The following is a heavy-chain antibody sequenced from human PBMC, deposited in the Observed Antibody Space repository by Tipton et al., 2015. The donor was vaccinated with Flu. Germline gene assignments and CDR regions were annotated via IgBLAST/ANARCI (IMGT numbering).Heavy chain of an antibody. J-gene: IGHJ4*02. CDR3: ARADNSGYYGWPYYFDY. D-gene: IGHD3-22*01. CDR2: IYHSGTP. V-gene: IGHV4-38-2*02. Sequence: TLSLTCTVSGYSISSRYYWGWIRQPPGKGLEWIGEIYHSGTPNYNPSLKTRVTISLDKSKNRFSLRLSSVTAADTAVYYCARADNSGYYGWPYYFDYWGQGTLVTVSS. CDR1: GYSISSRYY.